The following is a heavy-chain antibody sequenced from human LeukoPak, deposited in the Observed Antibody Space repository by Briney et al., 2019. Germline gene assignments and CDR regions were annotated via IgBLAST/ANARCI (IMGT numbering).Heavy chain of an antibody. Sequence: GGSLRLSCAASGFTFSSYSLNWVRQAPGKGLEWISYISTAGTTVYYADSVKGRFTISRDNAKNSLYLQMNSLRVEDTAVYYCAKDLTSGDYVTWGQGTLVTVSS. CDR2: ISTAGTTV. V-gene: IGHV3-48*04. J-gene: IGHJ4*02. CDR3: AKDLTSGDYVT. CDR1: GFTFSSYS. D-gene: IGHD4-17*01.